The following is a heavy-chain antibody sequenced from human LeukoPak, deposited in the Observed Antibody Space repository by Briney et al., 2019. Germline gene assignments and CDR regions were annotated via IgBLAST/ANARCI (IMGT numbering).Heavy chain of an antibody. J-gene: IGHJ3*02. D-gene: IGHD3-16*01. CDR3: VRRDRLRLRGAFDT. CDR1: LGSNSSGSYH. V-gene: IGHV4-61*02. CDR2: IYTSGST. Sequence: SQTLSLTRPVSLGSNSSGSYHWSCIPQPAGEGLEWLRRIYTSGSTNYNPPRKRRDNLSIHTTKNHFSLKPSSVPAADTAVYYCVRRDRLRLRGAFDTWGQGTMVTVSS.